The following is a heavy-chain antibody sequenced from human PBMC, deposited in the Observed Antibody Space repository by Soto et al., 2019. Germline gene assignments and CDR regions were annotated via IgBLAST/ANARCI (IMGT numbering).Heavy chain of an antibody. CDR3: ARRNEDNWFDP. J-gene: IGHJ5*02. CDR1: GFTFSYHS. Sequence: EVQLVESGGGLVKPGGSLRLSCAASGFTFSYHSMNWVRQAPGKGLEWVSSISGSNTYIYYADSVKGRFTISRDNAKNSLYLQMNSLRVEDTAVYYCARRNEDNWFDPWGQGTLVTVSS. V-gene: IGHV3-21*01. CDR2: ISGSNTYI.